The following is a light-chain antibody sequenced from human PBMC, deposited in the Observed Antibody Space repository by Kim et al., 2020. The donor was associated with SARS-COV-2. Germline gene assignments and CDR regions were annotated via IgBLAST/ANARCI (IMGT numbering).Light chain of an antibody. CDR3: QQSRHFPYT. CDR2: AAS. CDR1: QGVPNQ. V-gene: IGKV1-39*01. Sequence: ASVGDRVTITCRASQGVPNQLNWYQQKPGKAPKLLIYAASGLQSGVPSRFTGSGSATDFTLTITSLQPEDSATYYCQQSRHFPYTFGQGTKLEI. J-gene: IGKJ2*01.